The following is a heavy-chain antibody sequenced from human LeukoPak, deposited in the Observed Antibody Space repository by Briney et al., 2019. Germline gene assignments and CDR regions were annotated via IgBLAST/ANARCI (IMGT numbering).Heavy chain of an antibody. CDR1: GYTFTSYA. V-gene: IGHV1-18*01. D-gene: IGHD3-10*01. CDR2: ISAYNGNT. CDR3: ARAQYSSVATDY. J-gene: IGHJ4*02. Sequence: ASVKVSCKASGYTFTSYAMNWVRQAPGQGLEWMGWISAYNGNTNYAQKLQGRVTMTTDTSTSTAYMELRSLRSDDTAVYYCARAQYSSVATDYWGQGTLVTVSS.